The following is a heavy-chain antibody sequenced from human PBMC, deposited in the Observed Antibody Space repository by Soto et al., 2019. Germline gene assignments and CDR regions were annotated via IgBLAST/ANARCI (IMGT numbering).Heavy chain of an antibody. CDR3: AHIIAVAGNFDY. J-gene: IGHJ4*02. CDR2: IYWDDDK. V-gene: IGHV2-5*02. CDR1: GFSLSTSGVG. Sequence: QITLKESGPRLVKPTQTLTLTCTFSGFSLSTSGVGVGWIRQPPGKALEWLGVIYWDDDKGYRPSLKSRLTITKDTSKNQVVLTVTNMDPMDTATYYCAHIIAVAGNFDYWGQGTPVTVSS. D-gene: IGHD6-19*01.